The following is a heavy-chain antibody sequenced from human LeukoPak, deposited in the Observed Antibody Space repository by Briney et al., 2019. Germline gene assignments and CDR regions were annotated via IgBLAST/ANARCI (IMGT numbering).Heavy chain of an antibody. CDR2: ISGSGGST. J-gene: IGHJ4*02. Sequence: GGSLRLSCAASGFTFSSYAMSWVRQAPGKGLEWVSAISGSGGSTYYADSVKGRFTISRDNSKNTLYLQMNGLRAEDTAVYYCAKVPSSSGSRPCFDYWGQGTLVTVSS. V-gene: IGHV3-23*01. D-gene: IGHD1-26*01. CDR1: GFTFSSYA. CDR3: AKVPSSSGSRPCFDY.